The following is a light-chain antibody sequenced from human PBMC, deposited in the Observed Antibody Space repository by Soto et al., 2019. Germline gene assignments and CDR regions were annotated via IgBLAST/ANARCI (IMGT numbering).Light chain of an antibody. J-gene: IGKJ4*01. Sequence: EIVMTQSPATLSVSPGERATLSCRASQSVSRNLAWYQQKPGQAPRLLIYGASTRATGISARFSGSGSGTEFTLTINSLQSEDFAVYYCQQYNNWPPLTFGGGTKVGIK. CDR2: GAS. CDR1: QSVSRN. CDR3: QQYNNWPPLT. V-gene: IGKV3-15*01.